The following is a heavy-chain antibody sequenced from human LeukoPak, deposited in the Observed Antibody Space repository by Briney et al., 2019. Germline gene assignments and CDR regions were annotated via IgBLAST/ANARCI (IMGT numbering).Heavy chain of an antibody. J-gene: IGHJ4*02. V-gene: IGHV3-48*02. CDR3: ARGSEYSSGWLSDY. Sequence: EXVXYISSSSSPIYYAESVKGRFTISRDNAKNSLYLQMNSLRDEDTAVYYCARGSEYSSGWLSDYWGQGTLVTVSS. CDR2: ISSSSSPI. D-gene: IGHD6-19*01.